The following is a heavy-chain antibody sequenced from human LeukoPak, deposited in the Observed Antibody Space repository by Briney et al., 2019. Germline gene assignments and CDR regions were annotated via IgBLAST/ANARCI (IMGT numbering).Heavy chain of an antibody. V-gene: IGHV1-69*04. CDR2: IIPIFGIA. CDR1: GGTFSSYA. D-gene: IGHD6-19*01. J-gene: IGHJ1*01. Sequence: SVKVSCKASGGTFSSYAISWVRQAPGQGLEWMGRIIPIFGIANYAQKFQGRVTITADKSTSTAYMELSSLRSENTAVYYCARDLAAVAEFQHWGQGTLVTVSS. CDR3: ARDLAAVAEFQH.